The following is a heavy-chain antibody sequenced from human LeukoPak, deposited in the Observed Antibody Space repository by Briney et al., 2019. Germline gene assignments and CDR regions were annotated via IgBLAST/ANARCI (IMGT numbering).Heavy chain of an antibody. Sequence: ASVKLSCKASGGTFSNYAISWVRQAPGQGLEWMGRIIPIFGTANYAQKFQGRVTIITDESTSTAYMELSSLRSEDTAVYYCAREYSSSPHGYYYYYRDVWGKGTTVTVSS. J-gene: IGHJ6*03. CDR2: IIPIFGTA. CDR3: AREYSSSPHGYYYYYRDV. V-gene: IGHV1-69*05. D-gene: IGHD6-6*01. CDR1: GGTFSNYA.